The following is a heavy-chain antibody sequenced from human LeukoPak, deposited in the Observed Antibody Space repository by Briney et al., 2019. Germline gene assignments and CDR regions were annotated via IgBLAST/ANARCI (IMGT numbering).Heavy chain of an antibody. J-gene: IGHJ3*02. V-gene: IGHV3-7*04. CDR1: GFTFSSYG. Sequence: GGSLRLSCAASGFTFSSYGMHWVRQAPGKGLEWVANIKQDGSEKYYVDSVKGRFTISRDNTKNSLYLQMNSLRAEDTAVYYCARVLYDILTGANDAFDIWGQGTMVTVSS. CDR3: ARVLYDILTGANDAFDI. CDR2: IKQDGSEK. D-gene: IGHD3-9*01.